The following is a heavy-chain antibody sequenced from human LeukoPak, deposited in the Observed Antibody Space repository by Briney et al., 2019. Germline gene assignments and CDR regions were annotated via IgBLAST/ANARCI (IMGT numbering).Heavy chain of an antibody. D-gene: IGHD2-2*03. V-gene: IGHV1-46*01. CDR2: INPSGGST. CDR3: ARGGYGNFYYMDV. CDR1: GYTFTTYY. Sequence: ASVKVSCKASGYTFTTYYVHWVRQAPGQGLEWMGIINPSGGSTTYAQKFRGRLTMTRDMSTSTVYMELSSLTSDDTAVYFCARGGYGNFYYMDVWGNGTTVIISS. J-gene: IGHJ6*03.